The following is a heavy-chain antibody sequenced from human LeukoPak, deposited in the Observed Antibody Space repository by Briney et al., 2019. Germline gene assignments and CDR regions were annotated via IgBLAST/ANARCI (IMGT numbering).Heavy chain of an antibody. D-gene: IGHD3-22*01. Sequence: GGSLRLSCTASGFTFGDYAMSWVRQAPGKGLEWVGFIRSKAYGGTTEYAASVKGRFTTSRDDSKSIAYLQMNSLKTEDTAVYYCTSSYYYDSSGRDYWGQGTLVTVSS. CDR1: GFTFGDYA. J-gene: IGHJ4*02. V-gene: IGHV3-49*04. CDR3: TSSYYYDSSGRDY. CDR2: IRSKAYGGTT.